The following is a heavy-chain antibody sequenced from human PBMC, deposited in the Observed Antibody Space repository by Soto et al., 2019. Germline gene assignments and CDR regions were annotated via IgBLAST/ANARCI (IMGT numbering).Heavy chain of an antibody. CDR2: ISGSGGTT. V-gene: IGHV3-23*01. J-gene: IGHJ3*02. CDR3: AKTANGWFSDFDI. D-gene: IGHD6-19*01. CDR1: GFTFSSYA. Sequence: EVQLLESGGGLLQPGGSLRLSCAASGFTFSSYAMSWVRQAPGKGLEWVSAISGSGGTTYYADSVKGRFTFSRDNSKNTLYLQMDSLRSEDTAVYYCAKTANGWFSDFDIWGEGTMVTVSS.